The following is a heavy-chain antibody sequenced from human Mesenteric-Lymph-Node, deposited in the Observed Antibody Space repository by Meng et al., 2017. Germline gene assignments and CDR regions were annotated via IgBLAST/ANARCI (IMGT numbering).Heavy chain of an antibody. CDR3: AADLGGWAFHY. CDR1: GFSINRYG. CDR2: INWDASRT. D-gene: IGHD3-16*01. V-gene: IGHV3-20*04. Sequence: VQLEESGGSGGRPGGSLRLSCAASGFSINRYGMNWVRQAPGKGPEWVSTINWDASRTGYSDSVNGRFTISRDNARNSLYLQMGDLRDEDTALYYCAADLGGWAFHYWGQGTLVTVSS. J-gene: IGHJ4*02.